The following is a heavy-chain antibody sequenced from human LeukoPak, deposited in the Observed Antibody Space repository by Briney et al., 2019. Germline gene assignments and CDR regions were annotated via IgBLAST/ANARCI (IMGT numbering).Heavy chain of an antibody. CDR1: GYTFTGYY. V-gene: IGHV1-69*06. D-gene: IGHD1-26*01. J-gene: IGHJ3*01. Sequence: SVKVSCKASGYTFTGYYMHWVRQAPGQGLEWMGGIIPVFDRPTYAQKFEGRVTITADKSTNTTYMEISSLTSDDTAVYYCARDAQWELRAFDVWGQGTVVIVSS. CDR2: IIPVFDRP. CDR3: ARDAQWELRAFDV.